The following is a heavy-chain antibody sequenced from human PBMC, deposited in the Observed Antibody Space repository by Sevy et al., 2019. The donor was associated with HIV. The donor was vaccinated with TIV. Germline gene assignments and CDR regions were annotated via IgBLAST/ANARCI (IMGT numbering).Heavy chain of an antibody. D-gene: IGHD3-22*01. CDR3: AKEAPGYSYDSSGSFDY. J-gene: IGHJ4*02. CDR1: GFTFNTYA. V-gene: IGHV3-23*01. Sequence: GGSLRLSCAASGFTFNTYAMSWVRQAPGKGLEWVSGISGSGRSTYYADSVKGRFTISRHNSKNTLYLQMNNLRAEDTAVYYCAKEAPGYSYDSSGSFDYWGQGTLVTVSS. CDR2: ISGSGRST.